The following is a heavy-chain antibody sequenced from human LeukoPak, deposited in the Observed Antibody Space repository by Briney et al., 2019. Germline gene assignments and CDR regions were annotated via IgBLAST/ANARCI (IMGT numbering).Heavy chain of an antibody. V-gene: IGHV3-7*03. CDR2: INQDGSEE. J-gene: IGHJ4*02. CDR1: GFTFSNYW. D-gene: IGHD3-16*01. CDR3: ARDYQGEGVFDY. Sequence: GGSLRLSCAASGFTFSNYWMTWVRQAPGKGLEWVAHINQDGSEEHYMDSAKARFTISRDNAKNSLSLQMNSLRAEDTAVYYCARDYQGEGVFDYWGQGTLVTVSS.